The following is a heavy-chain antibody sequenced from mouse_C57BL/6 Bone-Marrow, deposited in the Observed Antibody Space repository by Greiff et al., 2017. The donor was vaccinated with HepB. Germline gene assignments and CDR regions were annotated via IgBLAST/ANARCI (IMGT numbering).Heavy chain of an antibody. J-gene: IGHJ1*03. CDR2: IDPSDSYT. CDR3: ARTGIYYGYHYWYFDV. V-gene: IGHV1-69*01. CDR1: GYTFTSYW. Sequence: QVQLQQPGAELVMPGASVKLSCKASGYTFTSYWMHWVKQRPGQGLEWIGEIDPSDSYTNYNQKFKGKSTLTVDKSSSTADMQLSSLTSEDSAVYYCARTGIYYGYHYWYFDVWGTGTTVTVSS. D-gene: IGHD2-2*01.